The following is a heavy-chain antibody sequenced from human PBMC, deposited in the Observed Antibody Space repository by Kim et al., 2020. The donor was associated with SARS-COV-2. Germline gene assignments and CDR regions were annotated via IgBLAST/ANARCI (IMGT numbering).Heavy chain of an antibody. Sequence: GGSLRLSCAASGFTFSSYAMSWVRQAPGKGLEWVSAISGSGGSTYYADSVKGRFTISRDNSKNTLYLQMNSLRAEDTAVYYCANRGIAAAGPGYYYYGMDRWGQGTTGTVSS. D-gene: IGHD6-13*01. V-gene: IGHV3-23*01. CDR1: GFTFSSYA. CDR2: ISGSGGST. J-gene: IGHJ6*02. CDR3: ANRGIAAAGPGYYYYGMDR.